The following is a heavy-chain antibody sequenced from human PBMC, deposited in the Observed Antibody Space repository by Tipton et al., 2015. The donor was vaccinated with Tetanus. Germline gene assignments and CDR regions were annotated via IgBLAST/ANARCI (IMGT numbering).Heavy chain of an antibody. J-gene: IGHJ6*02. CDR2: IWHDGSKK. CDR1: GFSFSRYG. D-gene: IGHD3-3*01. Sequence: SLRLSCVASGFSFSRYGMHWVRQAPGKGLEWVALIWHDGSKKYYVESTKGRFTISRDNSENTLYLDINPLRAEDTATYYCARAPYFDFLAESYIGFFCGLDLWGQGTTVTVSS. V-gene: IGHV3-33*03. CDR3: ARAPYFDFLAESYIGFFCGLDL.